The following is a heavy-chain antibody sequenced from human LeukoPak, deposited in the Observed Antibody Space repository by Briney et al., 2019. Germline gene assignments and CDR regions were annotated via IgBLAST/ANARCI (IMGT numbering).Heavy chain of an antibody. D-gene: IGHD3-10*01. V-gene: IGHV4-34*01. CDR1: GGSFSGYY. CDR3: ARRAIYYGSGSYPFDY. CDR2: INHSGST. J-gene: IGHJ4*02. Sequence: PSETLSLTCAVYGGSFSGYYWSWIRQPPGKGLEWIGEINHSGSTNYNPSLKSRVTISVDTSKNQFSPKLSSVTAADTAVYYCARRAIYYGSGSYPFDYWGQGTLVTVSS.